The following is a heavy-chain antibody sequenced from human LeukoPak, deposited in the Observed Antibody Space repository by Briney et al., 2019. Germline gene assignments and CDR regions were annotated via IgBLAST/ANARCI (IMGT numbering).Heavy chain of an antibody. CDR1: GGSMNINNYY. CDR2: IDYTGTT. CDR3: ARTTEGYCSSTSCYGFSYSYYMDV. J-gene: IGHJ6*03. V-gene: IGHV4-39*07. D-gene: IGHD2-2*01. Sequence: SETLSLTCTVSGGSMNINNYYWAWIRQPPGKGLEWLGSIDYTGTTYYNPSLNHRVTISVDTSQNQFSLRLSSVTAADTAVYYCARTTEGYCSSTSCYGFSYSYYMDVWGKGTTVTISS.